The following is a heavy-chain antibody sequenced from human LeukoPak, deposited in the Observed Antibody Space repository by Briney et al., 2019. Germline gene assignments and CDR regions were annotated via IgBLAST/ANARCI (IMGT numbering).Heavy chain of an antibody. V-gene: IGHV4-38-2*01. CDR2: IYHSGST. Sequence: PSETLSLTCAVSGYSISSGYYWGWIRPPPGKGLEWIGSIYHSGSTYYNPSLKSRVTISVDTSKNQSSLKLSSVTAADTAVYYRARHDSSGYYWSYWGQGTLVTVSS. D-gene: IGHD3-22*01. J-gene: IGHJ4*02. CDR1: GYSISSGYY. CDR3: ARHDSSGYYWSY.